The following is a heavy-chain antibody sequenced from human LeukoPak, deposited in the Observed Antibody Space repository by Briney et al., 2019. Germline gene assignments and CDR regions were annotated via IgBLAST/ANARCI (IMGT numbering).Heavy chain of an antibody. CDR3: ARDLVTVTKGFDT. V-gene: IGHV4-59*11. J-gene: IGHJ3*02. D-gene: IGHD4-17*01. CDR2: ISHIGRT. Sequence: SETLSLTCAVSGDSFSSHYWAWIRQSPGTGLEWIGYISHIGRTNYNPSLKSRVTISIDTSKNQFSLKLRSVTAADTAVYYCARDLVTVTKGFDTWGQGTMVSVSS. CDR1: GDSFSSHY.